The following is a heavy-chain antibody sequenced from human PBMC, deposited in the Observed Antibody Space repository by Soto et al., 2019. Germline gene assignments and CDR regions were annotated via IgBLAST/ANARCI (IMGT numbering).Heavy chain of an antibody. CDR1: GGSFSGYY. V-gene: IGHV4-34*01. CDR3: AILNWFGGWFDP. D-gene: IGHD3-10*01. CDR2: INHSGST. Sequence: SETLSLTCAVYGGSFSGYYWSWIRQPPGKGLEWIGEINHSGSTNYNPSLKSRVTISVDTSKNQFSLKLSSVTAADTAVYYCAILNWFGGWFDPWGQGTLVT. J-gene: IGHJ5*02.